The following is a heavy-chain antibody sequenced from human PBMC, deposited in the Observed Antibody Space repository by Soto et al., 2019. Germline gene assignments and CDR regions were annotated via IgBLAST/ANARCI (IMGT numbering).Heavy chain of an antibody. V-gene: IGHV4-59*08. Sequence: SETXSLTCTVSGGSISSYYWSWIRQPPGKGLEWIGYIYYSGSTNYNPSLKSRVTISVDTSKNQFSLKLSSVTAADTAVYYCARRYGPCFDYWGQGTLVTVSS. J-gene: IGHJ4*02. D-gene: IGHD5-18*01. CDR2: IYYSGST. CDR1: GGSISSYY. CDR3: ARRYGPCFDY.